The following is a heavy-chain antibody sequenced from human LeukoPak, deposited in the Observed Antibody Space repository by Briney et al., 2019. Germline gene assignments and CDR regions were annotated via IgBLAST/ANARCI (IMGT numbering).Heavy chain of an antibody. CDR2: ISGSGGST. Sequence: GGYLRLYCAASGFSFSSYAMSWVRQAPGKGLEWVSAISGSGGSTYYADSVKGRFTISRDNSKNTLYLQTNSLRAEDTAVYYCAKDGLGSGWDVDYWGQGTLVTVSS. CDR3: AKDGLGSGWDVDY. J-gene: IGHJ4*02. D-gene: IGHD6-19*01. V-gene: IGHV3-23*01. CDR1: GFSFSSYA.